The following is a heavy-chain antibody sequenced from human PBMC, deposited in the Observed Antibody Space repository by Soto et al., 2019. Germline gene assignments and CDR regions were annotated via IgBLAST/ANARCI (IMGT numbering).Heavy chain of an antibody. V-gene: IGHV3-30*18. J-gene: IGHJ6*02. CDR2: ISDDGSQK. CDR1: GFPFSRFG. CDR3: AKAGASGSFAYYGMDV. D-gene: IGHD3-10*01. Sequence: QVQLVESGGGVVQPGQSLRLSCTASGFPFSRFGMHWVRQAPGKGLEWLSVISDDGSQKYYGDSVKGRFTISRDNSKSTLYLHMNNLNAEDTAVYWCAKAGASGSFAYYGMDVWGQGTTVTVSS.